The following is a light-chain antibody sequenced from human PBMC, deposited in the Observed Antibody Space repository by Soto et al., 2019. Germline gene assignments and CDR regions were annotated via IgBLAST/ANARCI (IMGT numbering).Light chain of an antibody. V-gene: IGKV1-39*01. CDR1: QSISNY. CDR3: QQSYSIPIT. CDR2: AAS. Sequence: DIQMTQSPSSLSASVGDRVTITCRASQSISNYLNWYQRKPGKAPKLLISAASSLQSGVPSRFSGSGSGTDFTLTISSLQPEHFATYYCQQSYSIPITFGQGTRLEIK. J-gene: IGKJ5*01.